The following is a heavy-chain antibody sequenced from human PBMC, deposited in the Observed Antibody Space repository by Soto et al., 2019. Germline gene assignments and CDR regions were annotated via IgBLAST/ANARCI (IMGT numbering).Heavy chain of an antibody. CDR3: ARRRITMIVVVFDAFDI. CDR2: IYHSGNT. D-gene: IGHD3-22*01. Sequence: QVQLQESGPGLVKPSGTLSLTCAVSGGSISSSYWWSWVRQPPGKGLAWIGEIYHSGNTNYNPSLKSRVTISVDKSKNQFSLKLSSVTAADTAVYYCARRRITMIVVVFDAFDIWGQGTMVTVSS. J-gene: IGHJ3*02. V-gene: IGHV4-4*02. CDR1: GGSISSSYW.